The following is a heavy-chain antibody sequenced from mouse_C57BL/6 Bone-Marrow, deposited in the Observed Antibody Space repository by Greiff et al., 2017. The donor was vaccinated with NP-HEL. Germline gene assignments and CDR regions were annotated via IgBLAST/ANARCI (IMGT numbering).Heavy chain of an antibody. CDR1: GYSITSGYY. Sequence: VQLKESGPGLVKPSQSLSLTCSVTGYSITSGYYWNWSRQFPGNKLEWMGYISYNGSNNYNPSLKNRISITRDTSKNQFFLKLNSVTTEDTATYYCARIGSPFDYWGQGTTLTVSS. J-gene: IGHJ2*01. CDR2: ISYNGSN. V-gene: IGHV3-6*01. CDR3: ARIGSPFDY. D-gene: IGHD1-1*02.